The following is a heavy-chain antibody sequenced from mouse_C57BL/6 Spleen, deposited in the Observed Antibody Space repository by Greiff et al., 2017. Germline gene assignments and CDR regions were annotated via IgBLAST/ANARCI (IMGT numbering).Heavy chain of an antibody. CDR3: ARFLTGPYYFDY. J-gene: IGHJ2*01. CDR1: GYTFTSYW. Sequence: QVQLKQPGAELVKPGASVKLSCKASGYTFTSYWMHWVKQRPGQGLEWIGMIHPNSGSTNYNEKFKSKATLTVDKSSSTAYMQLSSLTSEDSAVYYCARFLTGPYYFDYWGQGTTLTVSS. D-gene: IGHD4-1*01. V-gene: IGHV1-64*01. CDR2: IHPNSGST.